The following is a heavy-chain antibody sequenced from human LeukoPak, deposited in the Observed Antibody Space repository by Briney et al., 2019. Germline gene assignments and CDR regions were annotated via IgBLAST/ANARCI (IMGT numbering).Heavy chain of an antibody. CDR3: AKDRTTSGTFFPDD. CDR1: GFTFRSYT. V-gene: IGHV3-23*01. D-gene: IGHD1-14*01. Sequence: GGSLRLSCAASGFTFRSYTMTWVRKPPGKGLEWVSAISGSGDNTKYAGSVKGRFTVSRDNSKDTLYLQMNSLRAEDTAIYYCAKDRTTSGTFFPDDWGQGTLVTVSS. CDR2: ISGSGDNT. J-gene: IGHJ4*02.